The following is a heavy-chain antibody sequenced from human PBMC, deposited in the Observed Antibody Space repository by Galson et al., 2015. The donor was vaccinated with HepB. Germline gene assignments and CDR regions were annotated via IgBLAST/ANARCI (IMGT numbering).Heavy chain of an antibody. CDR3: ARNHLYCSSTSCSFDY. J-gene: IGHJ4*02. V-gene: IGHV1-18*01. Sequence: SGYTFTSYGISWVRQAPGQGLEWMGWISAYNGNTNYAQKLQGRVTMTTDTSTSTAYMELRSLRSDDTAVYYCARNHLYCSSTSCSFDYWGQGTLVTVSS. CDR2: ISAYNGNT. CDR1: GYTFTSYG. D-gene: IGHD2-2*01.